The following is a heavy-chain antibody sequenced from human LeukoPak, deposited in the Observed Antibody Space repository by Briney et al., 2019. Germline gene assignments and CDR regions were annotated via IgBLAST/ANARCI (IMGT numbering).Heavy chain of an antibody. J-gene: IGHJ3*02. Sequence: GASVKVSCKASGGTFTSYTISWVRQAPGQGLEWMGGIIPIFGTANYAQKFQGRVTITADESTSTAYMELSSLRSEDTAVYYCARDRYPHAFDIWGQGTMVTVSS. CDR2: IIPIFGTA. CDR3: ARDRYPHAFDI. V-gene: IGHV1-69*13. CDR1: GGTFTSYT. D-gene: IGHD3-9*01.